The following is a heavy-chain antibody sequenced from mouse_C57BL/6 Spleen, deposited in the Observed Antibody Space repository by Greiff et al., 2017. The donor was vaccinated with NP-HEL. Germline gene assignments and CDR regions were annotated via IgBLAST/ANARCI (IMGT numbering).Heavy chain of an antibody. CDR3: ARNSGDDPYYFDY. CDR1: GFSLTSYA. J-gene: IGHJ2*01. D-gene: IGHD2-12*01. CDR2: IWTGGGT. V-gene: IGHV2-9-1*01. Sequence: VKLMESGPGLVAPSQSLSITCTVSGFSLTSYAISWVRQPPGKGLEWLGVIWTGGGTNYNSALKSRLSISKDNSKSQVFLKMNSLQTDDTARYYCARNSGDDPYYFDYWGQGTTLTVSS.